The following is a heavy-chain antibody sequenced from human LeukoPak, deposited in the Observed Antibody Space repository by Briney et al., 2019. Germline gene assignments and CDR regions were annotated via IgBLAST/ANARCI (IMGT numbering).Heavy chain of an antibody. Sequence: PGRSLRLSCAASGFILSDYIMHWVRQPPGKGLEWVALISNEGSDRYADSVKGRFTISRDHSKNTLYLQMNSLRAEDTAVYYCARGGVTMVRAVNYYYYYMDVWGKGTTVTVSS. CDR2: ISNEGSDR. D-gene: IGHD3-10*01. V-gene: IGHV3-30*01. J-gene: IGHJ6*03. CDR1: GFILSDYI. CDR3: ARGGVTMVRAVNYYYYYMDV.